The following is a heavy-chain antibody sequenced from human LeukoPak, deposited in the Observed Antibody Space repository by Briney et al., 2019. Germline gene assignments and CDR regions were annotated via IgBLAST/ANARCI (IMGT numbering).Heavy chain of an antibody. CDR3: AKDTQSIIVVPYYFDY. J-gene: IGHJ4*02. Sequence: GGSLRLSCAASGFTFSNSAMSWVRQAPGKGLGWVSATSGSGGSTYYADSVKGRFTISRDNSKHTLYLHMNTLRAEDTAVYYCAKDTQSIIVVPYYFDYWGQGTLVTVSS. D-gene: IGHD3-22*01. CDR2: TSGSGGST. CDR1: GFTFSNSA. V-gene: IGHV3-23*01.